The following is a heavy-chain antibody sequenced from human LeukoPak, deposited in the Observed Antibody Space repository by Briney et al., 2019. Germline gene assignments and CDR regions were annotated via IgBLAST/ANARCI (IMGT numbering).Heavy chain of an antibody. V-gene: IGHV1-2*06. J-gene: IGHJ5*02. Sequence: ASVKVSCKASGYTFTGYYMHWVRQAPGHGLEWMGRINPNSGGTNYAQKFQGRATITRDTSNSTAYMELSRLRSDDTAVYYCARDRIAAAGQLYNWFDPWGQGTLVTVSS. CDR2: INPNSGGT. CDR3: ARDRIAAAGQLYNWFDP. D-gene: IGHD6-13*01. CDR1: GYTFTGYY.